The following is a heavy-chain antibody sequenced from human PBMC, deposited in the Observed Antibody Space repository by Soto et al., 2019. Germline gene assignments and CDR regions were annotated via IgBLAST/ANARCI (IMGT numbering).Heavy chain of an antibody. J-gene: IGHJ6*04. CDR2: INQDGSEK. CDR1: GFNFNTYW. V-gene: IGHV3-7*03. CDR3: ARDMNVVVPAAIPYGDV. D-gene: IGHD2-15*01. Sequence: EVQLVESGGGLVQPGGSLKLSCAASGFNFNTYWMGWVRQAPGKGLEWVANINQDGSEKYYGDSVRVRFTISRDNANNSLYLHMNSVRADDTAMYFCARDMNVVVPAAIPYGDVWGKGTTVTVPS.